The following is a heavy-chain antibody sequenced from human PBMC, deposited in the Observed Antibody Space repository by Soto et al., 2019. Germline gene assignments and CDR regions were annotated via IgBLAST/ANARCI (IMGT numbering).Heavy chain of an antibody. Sequence: SETLSLTCTVSGGSISSGGYYWSWIHQHPGKGLEWIGYIYYSGSTYYNPSLKSRVTISVDTSKNQFSRKLSSVTAADTAVYYCARAPRRKNAQAGFQHWGQGTLVTVSS. CDR3: ARAPRRKNAQAGFQH. V-gene: IGHV4-31*03. CDR2: IYYSGST. J-gene: IGHJ1*01. CDR1: GGSISSGGYY.